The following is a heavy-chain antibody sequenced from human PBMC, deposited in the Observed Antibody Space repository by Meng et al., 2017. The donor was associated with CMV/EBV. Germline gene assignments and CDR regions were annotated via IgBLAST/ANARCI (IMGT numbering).Heavy chain of an antibody. Sequence: GESLKISCAASDFTFSTYWIHWVRQAPGKGLVWVSRIDSDGSTTSYADSVKGRFTISRDNAKKTLYLQMNSLRADDTAVYYCASGGGSYYGYWGQGTLVTVSS. V-gene: IGHV3-74*01. D-gene: IGHD1-26*01. CDR3: ASGGGSYYGY. J-gene: IGHJ4*02. CDR1: DFTFSTYW. CDR2: IDSDGSTT.